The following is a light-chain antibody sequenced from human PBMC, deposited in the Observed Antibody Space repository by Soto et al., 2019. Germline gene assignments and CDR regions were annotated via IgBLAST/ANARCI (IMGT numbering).Light chain of an antibody. Sequence: QSALTQPASVSGSPGQSITISCTGTSSDVGGYNYVSWYQQHPGKAPKLMIYEVSNRPSGVSNRFSGSKSGNTASLTISGLQAGDEADYYCSSYTSSITRVFGTGTKLTVL. CDR3: SSYTSSITRV. CDR1: SSDVGGYNY. V-gene: IGLV2-14*01. J-gene: IGLJ1*01. CDR2: EVS.